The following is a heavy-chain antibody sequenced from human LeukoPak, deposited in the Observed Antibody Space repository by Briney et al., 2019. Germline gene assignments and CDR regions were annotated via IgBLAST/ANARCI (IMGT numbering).Heavy chain of an antibody. CDR1: GFTFSNYA. Sequence: SGGSLRLSCAASGFTFSNYAMSWVRQAPGKGLEWVSAISGSGFSTYYADSVKGRFTISRDNAKNSLYLQMNSLRAEDTAVYYCARPGSYSSSWVYWGQGTLVTVSS. CDR2: ISGSGFST. V-gene: IGHV3-23*01. J-gene: IGHJ4*02. D-gene: IGHD6-13*01. CDR3: ARPGSYSSSWVY.